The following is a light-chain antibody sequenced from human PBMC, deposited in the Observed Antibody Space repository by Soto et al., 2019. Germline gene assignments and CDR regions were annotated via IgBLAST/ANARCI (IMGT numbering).Light chain of an antibody. CDR2: DAS. CDR1: QSVSSY. Sequence: EIVLTQSPVTLSSSPGERATLSCRASQSVSSYLAWYQQKPGQAPRLLIYDASNRATGIPDRFSGTGSGTDFALTISRLETDDSAVYYCQQYGGSPLTFGPGTKVDIK. J-gene: IGKJ3*01. CDR3: QQYGGSPLT. V-gene: IGKV3-20*01.